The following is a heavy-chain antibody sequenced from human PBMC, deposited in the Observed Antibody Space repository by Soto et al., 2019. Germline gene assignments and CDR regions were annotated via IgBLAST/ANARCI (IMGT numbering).Heavy chain of an antibody. J-gene: IGHJ1*01. Sequence: TLSLTCTVSGGSISSGGYYWSWIRQHPGKGLEWIGYIYYSGSTYYNPSLKSRVTISVDTSKNQFSLKLSSVTAADTAVYYCARVTRIAAAGTSEYFQHWGQGTLVTVSS. CDR2: IYYSGST. V-gene: IGHV4-31*03. CDR1: GGSISSGGYY. CDR3: ARVTRIAAAGTSEYFQH. D-gene: IGHD6-13*01.